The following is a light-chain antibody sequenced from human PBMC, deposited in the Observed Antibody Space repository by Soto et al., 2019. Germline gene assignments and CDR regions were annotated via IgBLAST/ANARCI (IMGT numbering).Light chain of an antibody. CDR3: QQRSNWPPT. CDR1: QSVSSY. V-gene: IGKV3-11*01. J-gene: IGKJ1*01. Sequence: DIVLTQSPATLSLSPGERVTLSCRASQSVSSYLAWYQHKPGQAPRLLIYDASNRATGIPARFSGSGSRTDFTLTISSLEPEDFAVYYCQQRSNWPPTFGQGTKVEIK. CDR2: DAS.